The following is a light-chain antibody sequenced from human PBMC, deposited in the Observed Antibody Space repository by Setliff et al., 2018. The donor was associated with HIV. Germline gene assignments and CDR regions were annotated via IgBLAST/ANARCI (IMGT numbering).Light chain of an antibody. V-gene: IGLV2-14*01. Sequence: SALTQPASVSGSPGQSITISCTGTSSDVGAYNYVSWYQQHPGKAPKLMIYEVSNRPSGVSNRFSGSKSGNTASLTISRVEVGDEADYYCQVWDSITDHVVFAGGTKVTVL. CDR3: QVWDSITDHVV. CDR1: SSDVGAYNY. J-gene: IGLJ2*01. CDR2: EVS.